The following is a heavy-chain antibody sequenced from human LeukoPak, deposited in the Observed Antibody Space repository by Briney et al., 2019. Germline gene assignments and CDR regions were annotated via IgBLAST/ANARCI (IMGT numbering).Heavy chain of an antibody. D-gene: IGHD6-19*01. Sequence: GGSLRLSCAASGFTFTNNAMTWVRQAPGKGLERVSAIVGSGGSTYYADSVKGRFTISSDNSKNTLYLQMNSLRAEDTAIYYCAKSIAVAHTNWFDPWGQGTLVTVSS. CDR1: GFTFTNNA. CDR3: AKSIAVAHTNWFDP. CDR2: IVGSGGST. J-gene: IGHJ5*02. V-gene: IGHV3-23*01.